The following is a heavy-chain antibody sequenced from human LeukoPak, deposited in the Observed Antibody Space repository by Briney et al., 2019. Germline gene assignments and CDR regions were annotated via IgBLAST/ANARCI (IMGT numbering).Heavy chain of an antibody. CDR2: INHSGST. J-gene: IGHJ4*02. CDR1: GGSFSGYY. Sequence: SETLSLTCAVYGGSFSGYYWSWIRQPPGKGLEWIGEINHSGSTNYNPSLKGRVTISVDTSKNQFSLKLSSVTAADTAVYYCARVRDGYSYGYVYYWGQGTLVTVSS. D-gene: IGHD5-18*01. CDR3: ARVRDGYSYGYVYY. V-gene: IGHV4-34*01.